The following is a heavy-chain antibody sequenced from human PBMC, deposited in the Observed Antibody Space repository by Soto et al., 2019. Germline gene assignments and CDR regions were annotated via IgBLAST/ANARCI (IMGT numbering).Heavy chain of an antibody. CDR3: EAAGRLGIYWGRYYDYGMDV. CDR1: GFTFTSSA. J-gene: IGHJ6*02. V-gene: IGHV1-58*01. CDR2: IVVGSGNT. D-gene: IGHD7-27*01. Sequence: QMQLVQSGPEVKKPGTSVKVSCTASGFTFTSSAVQWVRQARGQRLEWIGWIVVGSGNTNYAQKFQERVTITRDMSTSTAYMELRSLRAEDTAVYYWEAAGRLGIYWGRYYDYGMDVWGHGTTVTVS.